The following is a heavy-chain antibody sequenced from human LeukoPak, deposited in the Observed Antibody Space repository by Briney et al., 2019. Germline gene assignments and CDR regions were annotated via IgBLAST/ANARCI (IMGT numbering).Heavy chain of an antibody. Sequence: SVTVSCKASGGTFSSYAISWVRQAPGQGLEWMGRIIPILGIANYAQKFQGRVTITADKSTRTAYMELSSLRSEDTAVYYCARALTYSGSYRIFDYWGQGTLVTVSS. J-gene: IGHJ4*02. CDR3: ARALTYSGSYRIFDY. V-gene: IGHV1-69*10. CDR1: GGTFSSYA. D-gene: IGHD1-26*01. CDR2: IIPILGIA.